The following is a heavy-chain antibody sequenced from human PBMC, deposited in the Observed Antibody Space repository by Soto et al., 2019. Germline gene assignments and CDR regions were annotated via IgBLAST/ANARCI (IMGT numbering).Heavy chain of an antibody. D-gene: IGHD3-22*01. V-gene: IGHV3-9*01. Sequence: GGSLRLSCGGSGFSFDDYTMHWVRQAPGKGPEWVASLSWNSGFSGYADSVKGRFTISRDNAQSSVHLQMNNLRTEDTALYYCAQARGNIVVTDAYDIWGQGTMVTVSS. CDR1: GFSFDDYT. J-gene: IGHJ3*02. CDR3: AQARGNIVVTDAYDI. CDR2: LSWNSGFS.